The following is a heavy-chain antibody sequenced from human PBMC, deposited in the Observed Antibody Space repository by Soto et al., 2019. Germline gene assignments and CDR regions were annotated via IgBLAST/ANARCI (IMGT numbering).Heavy chain of an antibody. CDR1: GFSLSTSGVG. V-gene: IGHV2-5*02. D-gene: IGHD6-13*01. J-gene: IGHJ1*01. CDR2: IYWDDDK. CDR3: GHEAGTEYFQH. Sequence: QITLKESGPPLVKPTQTLTLTCTFSGFSLSTSGVGVGWIRQPPGKALEWLALIYWDDDKRYSPSLKSRLTITKDTSKNQVVLTTTNMDPVDTATHYCGHEAGTEYFQHWGQGTLVTVSS.